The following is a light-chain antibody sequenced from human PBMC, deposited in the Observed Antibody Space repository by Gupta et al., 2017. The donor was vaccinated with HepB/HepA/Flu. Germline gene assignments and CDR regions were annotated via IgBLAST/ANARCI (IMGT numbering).Light chain of an antibody. V-gene: IGKV1-33*01. Sequence: DIQMTQSPSSLSASVGDRVTITCQASQDIGNHLNWYQQKPGNAPKLLIYGASNLETGVPSRFSGSGSGTDFTFTISSLQPEDIATYYCQQYDNLPMYTFGQGTKLEIK. CDR1: QDIGNH. CDR2: GAS. J-gene: IGKJ2*01. CDR3: QQYDNLPMYT.